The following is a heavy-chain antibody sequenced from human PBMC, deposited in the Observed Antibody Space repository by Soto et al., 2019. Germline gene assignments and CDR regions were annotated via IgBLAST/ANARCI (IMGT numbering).Heavy chain of an antibody. CDR1: GFTFSSYA. CDR3: ARACSGGSCYSLYYYYGMDV. V-gene: IGHV3-30-3*01. Sequence: GGSLRLSCAASGFTFSSYAMHWVRQAPGKGLEWVAVISYDGSNKYYADSVKGRFTISRDNSKNTLYLQMNSLRAEDTAVYYCARACSGGSCYSLYYYYGMDVWGQGTTVTVSS. CDR2: ISYDGSNK. D-gene: IGHD2-15*01. J-gene: IGHJ6*02.